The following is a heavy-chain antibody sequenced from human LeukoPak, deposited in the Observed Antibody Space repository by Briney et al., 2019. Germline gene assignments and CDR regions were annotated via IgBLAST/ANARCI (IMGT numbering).Heavy chain of an antibody. CDR2: ITGSGGDT. D-gene: IGHD6-13*01. J-gene: IGHJ4*02. CDR3: AKSRAADTTLLFDY. CDR1: GFTFSSYW. V-gene: IGHV3-23*01. Sequence: PGGSLRLSCAASGFTFSSYWMSWVRQAPGKGLEWVSAITGSGGDTFYVDSVKGRFTISRDNSKNTLYLQMSSLRAEDTAVYYCAKSRAADTTLLFDYWGQGILVTVSS.